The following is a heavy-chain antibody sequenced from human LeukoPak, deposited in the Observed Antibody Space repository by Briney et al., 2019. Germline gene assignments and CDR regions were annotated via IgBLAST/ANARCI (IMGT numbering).Heavy chain of an antibody. CDR2: IYHSGST. CDR1: GGSISSYY. J-gene: IGHJ3*02. CDR3: AREYYYDSSGYWGVHAFDI. V-gene: IGHV4-38-2*02. Sequence: SETLSLTCTVSGGSISSYYWGWIRQPPGKGLEWIGSIYHSGSTYYNPSLKSRVTISVDTSKNQFSLKLSSVTAADTAVYYCAREYYYDSSGYWGVHAFDIWGQGTMVTVSS. D-gene: IGHD3-22*01.